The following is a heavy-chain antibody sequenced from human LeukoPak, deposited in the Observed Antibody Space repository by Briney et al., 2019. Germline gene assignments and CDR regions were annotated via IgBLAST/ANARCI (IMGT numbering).Heavy chain of an antibody. Sequence: PGGSLRLSCAASGFTFDKAWMTWVRQAPGKGLEWVGRIKSKIHGGTIDYAAPVKGRFTISRDDSENTVYLQMSSLRTEDTAMYYCAKRIRRRRLWFGEHRVGDWFDPWGQGTLVTVSS. J-gene: IGHJ5*02. V-gene: IGHV3-15*01. CDR3: AKRIRRRRLWFGEHRVGDWFDP. CDR1: GFTFDKAW. CDR2: IKSKIHGGTI. D-gene: IGHD3-10*01.